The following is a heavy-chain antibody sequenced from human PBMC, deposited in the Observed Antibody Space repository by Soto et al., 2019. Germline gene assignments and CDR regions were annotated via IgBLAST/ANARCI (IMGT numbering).Heavy chain of an antibody. J-gene: IGHJ4*02. CDR3: AKGPAPVTYSFDY. V-gene: IGHV1-69*06. CDR1: GGTFSNYV. D-gene: IGHD2-21*02. Sequence: QVQLVQSGAEVKKPGSSVKVSCKASGGTFSNYVISWVRQAPGQGLEWMGGIMPFFGTANYAQKFQDRVTITAEKSKGTAYMELSSLRSEDTAVYYWAKGPAPVTYSFDYWGQGTLVTVSS. CDR2: IMPFFGTA.